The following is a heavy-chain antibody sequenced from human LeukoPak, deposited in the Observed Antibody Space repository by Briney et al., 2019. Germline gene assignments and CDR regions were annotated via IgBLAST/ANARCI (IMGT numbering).Heavy chain of an antibody. Sequence: SETLSLTCAIYSESFSGYFWSWIRQPPGKGLEWIGEINYSGSTNYNPSLKSRVTISVDTSKNQFSLKLSSVTAADTAVYYCARDYYGSGSYNYWGQGTLVTVSS. J-gene: IGHJ4*02. D-gene: IGHD3-10*01. V-gene: IGHV4-34*01. CDR1: SESFSGYF. CDR2: INYSGST. CDR3: ARDYYGSGSYNY.